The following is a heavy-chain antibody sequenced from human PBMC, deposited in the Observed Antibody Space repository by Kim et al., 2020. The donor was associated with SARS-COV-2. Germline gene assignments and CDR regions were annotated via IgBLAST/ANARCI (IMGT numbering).Heavy chain of an antibody. CDR3: AREVVNDAFDI. D-gene: IGHD2-15*01. Sequence: SETLSLTCAVYGGSFSGYYWSWIRQPPGKGLEWIGEINHSGSTNYNPSLKSRVTISVDTSKNQFSLKLSSVTAADTAVYYCAREVVNDAFDIWGQGTMVT. CDR1: GGSFSGYY. J-gene: IGHJ3*02. V-gene: IGHV4-34*01. CDR2: INHSGST.